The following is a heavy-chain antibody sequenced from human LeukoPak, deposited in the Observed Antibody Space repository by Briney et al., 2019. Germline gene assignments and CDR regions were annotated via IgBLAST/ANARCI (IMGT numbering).Heavy chain of an antibody. Sequence: PGGSLRLSCAASGFTFSSYSMNWVRQAPGKGLEWVSSISSSSSYIYYADSVKGRFTISRDNAKNSLYLQMNSLRAEDTAVYYCAGDKGITGRADYWGQGTLVTVSS. V-gene: IGHV3-21*01. CDR2: ISSSSSYI. D-gene: IGHD1-20*01. J-gene: IGHJ4*02. CDR3: AGDKGITGRADY. CDR1: GFTFSSYS.